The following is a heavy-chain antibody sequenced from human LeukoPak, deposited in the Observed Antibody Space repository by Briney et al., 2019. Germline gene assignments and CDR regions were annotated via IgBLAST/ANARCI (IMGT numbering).Heavy chain of an antibody. V-gene: IGHV3-23*01. CDR2: ISGSGGST. J-gene: IGHJ4*02. CDR3: ARPDSGYDWGVY. Sequence: AISGSGGSTYYADSVKGRFTISRDNSKNTLYLQMNSLRAEDTAVYYCARPDSGYDWGVYWGQGTLVTVSS. D-gene: IGHD5-12*01.